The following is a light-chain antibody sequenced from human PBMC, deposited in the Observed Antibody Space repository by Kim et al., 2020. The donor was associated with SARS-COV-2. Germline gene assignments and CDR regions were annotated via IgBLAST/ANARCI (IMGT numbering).Light chain of an antibody. J-gene: IGLJ2*01. CDR1: SSNIGNNF. CDR3: ASWDDSLSGFVV. V-gene: IGLV1-47*01. CDR2: KNH. Sequence: QSVLSQAPSASGTPGQRVTISCSGSSSNIGNNFVYWYQQIPGTAPKVLIYKNHRRPSGVPDRFYGSKSGTSASLAISGLRSEDEGDYYCASWDDSLSGFVVFGGGTQLTVL.